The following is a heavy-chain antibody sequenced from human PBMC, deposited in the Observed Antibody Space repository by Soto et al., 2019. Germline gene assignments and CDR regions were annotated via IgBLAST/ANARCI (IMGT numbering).Heavy chain of an antibody. D-gene: IGHD7-27*01. CDR3: AGAPNWAYFDF. CDR2: INPSGGST. Sequence: KDAASVKVSCKASGYTFTSYYMHWVRQAPGQGLEWMGIINPSGGSTSYAQKFQGRVTMTRDTSTSTVYMELSSLRSEDTAVYYCAGAPNWAYFDFWGLGTLVTVSS. V-gene: IGHV1-46*01. J-gene: IGHJ4*02. CDR1: GYTFTSYY.